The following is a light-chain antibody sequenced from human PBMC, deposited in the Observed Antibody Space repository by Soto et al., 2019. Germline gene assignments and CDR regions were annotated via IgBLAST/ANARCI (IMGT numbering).Light chain of an antibody. J-gene: IGKJ1*01. CDR1: QTISNN. CDR2: GAS. CDR3: QQYNFYSCT. Sequence: PATLSLSPVERATLSCRASQTISNNVAWYQLKDGQVPRLVIYGASTRATDIPARFSGSGSGTEFTLTISSLQSDDLATYYCQQYNFYSCTFGQGTKVDIK. V-gene: IGKV3-15*01.